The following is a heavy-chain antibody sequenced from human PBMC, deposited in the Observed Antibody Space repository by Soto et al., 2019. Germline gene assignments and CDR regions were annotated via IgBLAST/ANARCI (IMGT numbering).Heavy chain of an antibody. V-gene: IGHV3-33*01. D-gene: IGHD6-13*01. CDR2: IWYDGSNK. CDR3: ARGFLKFGIAAASDY. CDR1: GFTFSSYG. J-gene: IGHJ4*02. Sequence: QVQLVESGGGVVQPGRSLRLSCAASGFTFSSYGMHWVRQAPGKGLEWVAVIWYDGSNKYYADSVKGRFTISRDNSKNTLYLQMNSLRAEDTAVYYCARGFLKFGIAAASDYWGQGTLVTVSS.